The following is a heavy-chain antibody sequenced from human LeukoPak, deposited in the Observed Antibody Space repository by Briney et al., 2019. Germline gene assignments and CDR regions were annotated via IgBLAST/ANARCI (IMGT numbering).Heavy chain of an antibody. V-gene: IGHV4-34*01. CDR3: ARGLHTIFGVVRARFDP. CDR2: ISHSGCT. J-gene: IGHJ5*02. CDR1: GFTFSSYA. D-gene: IGHD3-3*01. Sequence: GSLRLSCAASGFTFSSYAMSWVRQPPGKGLEWIGEISHSGCTNYNPSLKSRVTISVDTSKNQFSLKLSSVTAADTAVYYCARGLHTIFGVVRARFDPWGQGTLVTVSS.